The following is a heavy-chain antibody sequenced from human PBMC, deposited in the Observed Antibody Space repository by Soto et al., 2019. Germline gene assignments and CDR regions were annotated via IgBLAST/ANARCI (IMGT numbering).Heavy chain of an antibody. J-gene: IGHJ4*02. V-gene: IGHV4-4*02. CDR2: IHHSGGT. CDR1: GGSVSHNNW. Sequence: QVQLQESGPGLVKPSGTLSLSCAVSGGSVSHNNWWSLVRQSPGNGLEWIGEIHHSGGTSYNPSLESRATLSVDKSKNELSLRLNYVTAADTAVYYCTKNSAYALDYWGLGILVTVSS. D-gene: IGHD5-12*01. CDR3: TKNSAYALDY.